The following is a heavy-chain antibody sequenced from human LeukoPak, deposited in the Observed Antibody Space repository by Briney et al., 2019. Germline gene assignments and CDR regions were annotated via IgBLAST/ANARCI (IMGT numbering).Heavy chain of an antibody. J-gene: IGHJ5*02. CDR1: GYTFTSYG. Sequence: GASVKVSCKVSGYTFTSYGISWVRQAPGQGLEWMGWISAYNGNTNYAQKLQGSVTMTTDTSTSTAYMELRSLRSDDTAVYYCARAPGYCSSTSCSPGDWFDPWGQGTLVTVSS. CDR3: ARAPGYCSSTSCSPGDWFDP. V-gene: IGHV1-18*01. CDR2: ISAYNGNT. D-gene: IGHD2-2*01.